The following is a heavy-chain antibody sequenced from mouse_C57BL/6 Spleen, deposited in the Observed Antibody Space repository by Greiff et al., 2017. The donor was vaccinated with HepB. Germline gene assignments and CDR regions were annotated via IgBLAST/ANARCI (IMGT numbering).Heavy chain of an antibody. D-gene: IGHD1-1*01. CDR2: ISSGSSTI. J-gene: IGHJ2*01. CDR3: ARSYYGSSYFYYFDY. V-gene: IGHV5-17*01. Sequence: EVKLVESGGGLVKPGGSLKLSCAASGFTFSDYGMHWVRQAPEKGLEWVAYISSGSSTIYYADTVKGRFTISRDNAKNTLFLQMTSLRSEDTAMYYCARSYYGSSYFYYFDYWGQGTTLTVSS. CDR1: GFTFSDYG.